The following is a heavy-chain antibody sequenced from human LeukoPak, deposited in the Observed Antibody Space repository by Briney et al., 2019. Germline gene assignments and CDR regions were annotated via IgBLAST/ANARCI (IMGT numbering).Heavy chain of an antibody. CDR1: GFTFSSYA. Sequence: GGSLRLSCAASGFTFSSYAMSWVRQAPGKGLEWVSAISGSGGSTYYADSVKGRFTISRDDSKNTLYLQVNSLRADDTAVYYCAKSGLAAAGQRRYFDYWGQGTLVTVSS. CDR3: AKSGLAAAGQRRYFDY. D-gene: IGHD6-13*01. V-gene: IGHV3-23*01. J-gene: IGHJ4*02. CDR2: ISGSGGST.